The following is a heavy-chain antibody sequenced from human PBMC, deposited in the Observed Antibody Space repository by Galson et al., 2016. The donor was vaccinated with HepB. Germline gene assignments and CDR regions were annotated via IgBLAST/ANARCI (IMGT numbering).Heavy chain of an antibody. D-gene: IGHD4-17*01. CDR3: ARAILYGDYRYYFDY. Sequence: ETLSLTCTVSGGFIRSYYWSWIRQPPGKGLEWIGYIYYSGSANYNPSLMSRVTISVDSSKNQFSLKLSSVTAADTAVYYCARAILYGDYRYYFDYWGQGALVTVSS. V-gene: IGHV4-59*01. J-gene: IGHJ4*02. CDR2: IYYSGSA. CDR1: GGFIRSYY.